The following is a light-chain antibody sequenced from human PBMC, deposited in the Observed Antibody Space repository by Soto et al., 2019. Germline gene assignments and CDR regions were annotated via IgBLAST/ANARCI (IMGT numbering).Light chain of an antibody. J-gene: IGKJ1*01. CDR1: QTINNY. CDR3: QQTYSAVWT. Sequence: DIQLTQSPSSLSASIGDRVTISCRASQTINNYLNWYQHKPGKAPKLLIYAASSLQSGVPSRFGGSGSGTEFTLTISSLQPDDFTTYYCQQTYSAVWTFGQGTKVEI. CDR2: AAS. V-gene: IGKV1-39*01.